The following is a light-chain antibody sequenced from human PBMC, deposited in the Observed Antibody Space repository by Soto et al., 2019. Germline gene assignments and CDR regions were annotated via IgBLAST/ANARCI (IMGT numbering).Light chain of an antibody. CDR3: QQYASSPWT. V-gene: IGKV3-20*01. CDR1: QSVSNNY. CDR2: GAS. J-gene: IGKJ1*01. Sequence: EILLTQSPGTLSLAPGERATLSCRASQSVSNNYLAWYQQKPGQAPRLLTYGASNRATGIPDRFSGSGSGTDFTLPINRLEPEDFAVYYCQQYASSPWTFGQGTKVDIK.